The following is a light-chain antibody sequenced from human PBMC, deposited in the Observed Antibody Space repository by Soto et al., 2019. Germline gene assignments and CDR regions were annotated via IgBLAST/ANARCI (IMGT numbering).Light chain of an antibody. J-gene: IGKJ1*01. Sequence: IVLTQSPATLSVSPGERATLSCRASQSVRSNLAWYQQRPGQAPRLLIYAASTRATGIPARFSGSGSGTEFTLTIDSLQSEDFAVYYCQQYNNWPRTFGQGTKVDIK. V-gene: IGKV3-15*01. CDR2: AAS. CDR1: QSVRSN. CDR3: QQYNNWPRT.